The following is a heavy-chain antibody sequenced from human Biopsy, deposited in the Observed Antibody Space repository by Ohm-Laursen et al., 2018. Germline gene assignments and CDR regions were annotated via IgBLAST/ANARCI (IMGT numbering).Heavy chain of an antibody. CDR3: ATKLTGYFHH. Sequence: ASVKVSCKAPEGTFSNYGVNWVRQAPGQGLEWLGGNIPILGTGNYAQKFQDRVTVAADTSTSTATMELRSLRSDDTAVYYCATKLTGYFHHWGQGALVIVSS. J-gene: IGHJ1*01. D-gene: IGHD3-9*01. CDR2: NIPILGTG. CDR1: EGTFSNYG. V-gene: IGHV1-69*06.